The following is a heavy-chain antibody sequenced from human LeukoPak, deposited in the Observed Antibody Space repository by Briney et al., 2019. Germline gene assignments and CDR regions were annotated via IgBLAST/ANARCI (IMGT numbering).Heavy chain of an antibody. Sequence: GGSLRLSCAASGFTVSSNYMSWVRQAPGKGLEWVSVIYSGGSTYYSDSVKGRFTISRHNSKNTLYLQMNSLRAEDTAVYYCARAVGYEGNMYYFDYWGQGTLVTVSS. J-gene: IGHJ4*02. CDR1: GFTVSSNY. CDR2: IYSGGST. D-gene: IGHD2-2*01. V-gene: IGHV3-53*04. CDR3: ARAVGYEGNMYYFDY.